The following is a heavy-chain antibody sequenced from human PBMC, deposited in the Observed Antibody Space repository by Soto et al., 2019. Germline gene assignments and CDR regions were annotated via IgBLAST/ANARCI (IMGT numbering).Heavy chain of an antibody. Sequence: QVQLVQSGAEVQRPGSSVKVSCKASGGAFNNYAIYWVRQAPGQGLEWLGTIVPVFPSVYYAPRFQGRLTIPAEGSTDTVFMMLTSLKSEDTSVYYCARVKPSTAAAYFYYGLNVWGQGNSVTVSS. J-gene: IGHJ6*02. V-gene: IGHV1-69*18. CDR3: ARVKPSTAAAYFYYGLNV. D-gene: IGHD6-13*01. CDR2: IVPVFPSV. CDR1: GGAFNNYA.